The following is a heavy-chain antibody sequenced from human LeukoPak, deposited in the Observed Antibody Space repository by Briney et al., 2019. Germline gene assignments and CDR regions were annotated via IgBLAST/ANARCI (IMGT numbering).Heavy chain of an antibody. Sequence: GGSLRLSCAASGFAFSSFAMTWVRQAPGKGLEWVSTIVRSGDTTYYTGSVKGRFTVSRDNSKNTLFLQMNSPRAEDTAVYYCAKDAVAPGSSGDFFDYWGLGTLATVSS. D-gene: IGHD3-10*01. V-gene: IGHV3-23*01. J-gene: IGHJ4*02. CDR3: AKDAVAPGSSGDFFDY. CDR2: IVRSGDTT. CDR1: GFAFSSFA.